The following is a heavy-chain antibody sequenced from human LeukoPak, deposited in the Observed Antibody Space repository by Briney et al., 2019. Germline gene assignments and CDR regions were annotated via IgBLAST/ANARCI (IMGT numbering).Heavy chain of an antibody. Sequence: ASVKVSCKASGYTFTGYYMHWVRQAPGQGLEWMGWINPSSGGTNYAQKFQGRVTMTRDTSISTAYMELSRLRSDDTAVYYCARLEAGNPFTSFDYWGQGTLVTVSS. CDR3: ARLEAGNPFTSFDY. CDR1: GYTFTGYY. CDR2: INPSSGGT. V-gene: IGHV1-2*02. J-gene: IGHJ4*02. D-gene: IGHD3-16*01.